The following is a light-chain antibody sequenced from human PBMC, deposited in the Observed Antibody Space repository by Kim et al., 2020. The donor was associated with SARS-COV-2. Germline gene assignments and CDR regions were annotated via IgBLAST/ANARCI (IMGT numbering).Light chain of an antibody. CDR3: QSFAGSAWV. Sequence: GKAAPISCPRPSGVIASDYVQWYQQRPGSAPTTVIYEDNLRPSGVPDRFSGSIDSSSNTASLTISGLETEDEADYYCQSFAGSAWVFGGGTQLTVL. CDR1: SGVIASDY. CDR2: EDN. V-gene: IGLV6-57*03. J-gene: IGLJ3*02.